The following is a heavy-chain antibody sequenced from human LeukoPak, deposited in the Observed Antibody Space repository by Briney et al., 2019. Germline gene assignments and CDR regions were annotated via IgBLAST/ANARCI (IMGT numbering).Heavy chain of an antibody. D-gene: IGHD5-12*01. J-gene: IGHJ4*02. Sequence: LRLSCAASGFTFSSYGMQWFRQSQDNVLERVAAISNDGSNKYYADSVKGRFTISRDNSKNTLYLQMNSLRAEDTAVYFCAKVDIVATIDAGRLVDYWGQGTLVTVSS. V-gene: IGHV3-30*18. CDR3: AKVDIVATIDAGRLVDY. CDR2: ISNDGSNK. CDR1: GFTFSSYG.